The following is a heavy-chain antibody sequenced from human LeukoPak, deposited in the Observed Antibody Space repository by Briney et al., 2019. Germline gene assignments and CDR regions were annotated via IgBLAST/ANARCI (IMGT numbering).Heavy chain of an antibody. V-gene: IGHV4-39*01. CDR1: GGSISSSNYY. CDR3: ARHQGVPAAQFDY. CDR2: IYYTGNT. D-gene: IGHD2-2*01. J-gene: IGHJ4*02. Sequence: PSETLSLTCTVSGGSISSSNYYWSWSRQPPGKGLEWIGSIYYTGNTYYNPSLKSRVTISVDTSMYQFSLRLTSVTAADTAVYYCARHQGVPAAQFDYWGQGTLVTVSS.